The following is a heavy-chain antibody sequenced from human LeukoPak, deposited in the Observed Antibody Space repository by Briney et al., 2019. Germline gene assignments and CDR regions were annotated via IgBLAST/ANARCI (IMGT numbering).Heavy chain of an antibody. D-gene: IGHD3-22*01. CDR3: ARVTDYYDSSGYYLIDY. J-gene: IGHJ4*02. V-gene: IGHV3-72*01. CDR1: GFTFSSYA. CDR2: TRNKANSYTT. Sequence: GGSLRLSCAASGFTFSSYAMDWVRQAPGKGLEWVGRTRNKANSYTTEYAASVKGRFTISRDDSKNSLYLQMNSLKTEDTAVYYCARVTDYYDSSGYYLIDYWGQGTLVTVSS.